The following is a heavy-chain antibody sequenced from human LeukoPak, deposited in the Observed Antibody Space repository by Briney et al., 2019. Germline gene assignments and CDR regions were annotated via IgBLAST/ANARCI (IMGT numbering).Heavy chain of an antibody. D-gene: IGHD1-26*01. J-gene: IGHJ4*02. V-gene: IGHV4-34*01. CDR3: ARGGWELPEGSLDY. CDR2: INHSGST. Sequence: KPSETPSLTCAVYGVSFSGYYWSWIRQPPGKGLEWIGEINHSGSTNSNPSLKSRVTISVDASKNQFSLKLSSVTAADTAVYYCARGGWELPEGSLDYWGQGTLVTVSS. CDR1: GVSFSGYY.